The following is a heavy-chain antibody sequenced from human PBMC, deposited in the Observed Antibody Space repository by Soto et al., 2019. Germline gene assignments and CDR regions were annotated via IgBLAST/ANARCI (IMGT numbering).Heavy chain of an antibody. CDR3: AKGLEYYYDSSGYYGFDY. Sequence: GGSLRLSCAASGFTFSSYWMSWVRQAPGKGLEWVANIKQDGSEKYYVDSVKGRFTISRDNSKNTLYLQMNSLRAEDTAVYYCAKGLEYYYDSSGYYGFDYWGQGTLVTVSS. J-gene: IGHJ4*02. D-gene: IGHD3-22*01. V-gene: IGHV3-7*05. CDR2: IKQDGSEK. CDR1: GFTFSSYW.